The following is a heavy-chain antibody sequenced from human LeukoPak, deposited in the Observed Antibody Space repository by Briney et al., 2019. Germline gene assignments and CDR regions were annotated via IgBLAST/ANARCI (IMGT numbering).Heavy chain of an antibody. V-gene: IGHV3-30*18. CDR1: GFTFSSYA. Sequence: PGGSLRLSCAASGFTFSSYAMHWVRQAPGKGLEWVAVISYDGSNKYYADSVKGRFTISRDNSKNTLYLQMNSLRAEDTAVYYCAKFGAAAGNFDYWGQGTLVTVSS. CDR2: ISYDGSNK. CDR3: AKFGAAAGNFDY. J-gene: IGHJ4*02. D-gene: IGHD6-13*01.